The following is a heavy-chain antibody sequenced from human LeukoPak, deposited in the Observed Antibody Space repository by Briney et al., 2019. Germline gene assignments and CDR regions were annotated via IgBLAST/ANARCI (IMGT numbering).Heavy chain of an antibody. J-gene: IGHJ5*02. CDR1: GYTFTGYY. V-gene: IGHV1-2*06. Sequence: ASVKVSCKASGYTFTGYYMHWVRQAPGQGLEWMGRINPNSGGTNYAQKFQGRVTMTRDTPISTAYMELSRLRSDDTAVYYCARDRYCSSTSCYAAGWFDPWGQGTLVTVSS. CDR3: ARDRYCSSTSCYAAGWFDP. CDR2: INPNSGGT. D-gene: IGHD2-2*01.